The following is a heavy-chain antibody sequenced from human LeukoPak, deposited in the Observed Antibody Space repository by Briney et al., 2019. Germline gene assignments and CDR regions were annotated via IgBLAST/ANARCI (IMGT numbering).Heavy chain of an antibody. CDR2: IYSGGST. CDR3: ARDHITMVRGVIYDAFDI. Sequence: GGSLRLSCAASGFTFSSYAMSWVRQAPGKGLAWVSVIYSGGSTYYADSVKGRFTISRDNSKNTLYLQMNSLRAEDTAVYYCARDHITMVRGVIYDAFDIWGQGTMVTVSS. J-gene: IGHJ3*02. D-gene: IGHD3-10*01. V-gene: IGHV3-53*01. CDR1: GFTFSSYA.